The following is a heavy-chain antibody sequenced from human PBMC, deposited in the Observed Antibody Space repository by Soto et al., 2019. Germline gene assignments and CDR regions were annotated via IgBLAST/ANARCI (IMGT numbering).Heavy chain of an antibody. CDR2: IYYSGST. Sequence: QVQLQESGPGLVKPSQTLSLTCTVSGGSISSGGYYWSWIRQHPGKGLEWIGYIYYSGSTYYNPSLKSRVTMSADTSKNHLPLKLSAVTAADTAVYYCARGTAKLYGGGFGYWGQGTLVTVSS. V-gene: IGHV4-31*03. CDR3: ARGTAKLYGGGFGY. D-gene: IGHD4-17*01. CDR1: GGSISSGGYY. J-gene: IGHJ4*02.